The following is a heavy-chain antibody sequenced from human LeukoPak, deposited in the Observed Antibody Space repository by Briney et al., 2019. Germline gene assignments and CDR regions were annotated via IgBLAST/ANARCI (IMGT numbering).Heavy chain of an antibody. Sequence: PSETLSLTCAVYGGSFSDYYWSWIRQPPGKGLEWIGEINHSGSTNYNPSLKSRVTISVDTSKNQFSLKLSSVTAADTAVYYCARAPPYYDFWSGYPHYYYGMDVWGQGTTVTVSS. D-gene: IGHD3-3*01. CDR3: ARAPPYYDFWSGYPHYYYGMDV. J-gene: IGHJ6*02. CDR2: INHSGST. V-gene: IGHV4-34*01. CDR1: GGSFSDYY.